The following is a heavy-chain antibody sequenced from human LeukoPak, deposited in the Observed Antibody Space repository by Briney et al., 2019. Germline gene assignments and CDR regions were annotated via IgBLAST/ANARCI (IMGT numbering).Heavy chain of an antibody. Sequence: SSVKVSCKASGGTFSSYAISWVRQAPGQGLEWMGGIIPIFCAANYAQKFQGRVTITADEYTSTAYMELSSMRSEATDVYYCASGGAWSASYYYYMDVWGKGTTVTVSS. CDR3: ASGGAWSASYYYYMDV. J-gene: IGHJ6*03. CDR1: GGTFSSYA. D-gene: IGHD3-16*01. CDR2: IIPIFCAA. V-gene: IGHV1-69*01.